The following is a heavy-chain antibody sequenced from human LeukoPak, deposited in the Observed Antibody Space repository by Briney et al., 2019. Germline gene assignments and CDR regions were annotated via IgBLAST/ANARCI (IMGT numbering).Heavy chain of an antibody. V-gene: IGHV3-74*01. CDR3: ADPFADAFDI. D-gene: IGHD3-3*01. CDR1: GFTFSSYG. J-gene: IGHJ3*02. CDR2: INPDGTTT. Sequence: PGGSLRLSCAASGFTFSSYGMHWVRQAPGKGLVWVSHINPDGTTTTYADSVKGRFTISRDNAKNTLYLQMNSLTAEDTAMYYCADPFADAFDIWGRGTMVTVSS.